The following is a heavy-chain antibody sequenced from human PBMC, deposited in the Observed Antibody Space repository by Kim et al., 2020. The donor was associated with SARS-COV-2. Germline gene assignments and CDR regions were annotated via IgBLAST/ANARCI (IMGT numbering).Heavy chain of an antibody. Sequence: NDYGVSVKSRRTINPDTSKNQFSLQLNSVTPEDTAVYYCARELGGGDFDYWGQGTLVTVSS. CDR2: N. J-gene: IGHJ4*02. CDR3: ARELGGGDFDY. V-gene: IGHV6-1*01. D-gene: IGHD2-15*01.